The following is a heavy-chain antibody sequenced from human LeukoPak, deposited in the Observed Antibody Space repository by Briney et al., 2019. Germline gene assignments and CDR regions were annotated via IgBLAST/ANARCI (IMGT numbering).Heavy chain of an antibody. CDR2: IYSGGST. D-gene: IGHD2-2*01. J-gene: IGHJ4*02. CDR1: GFTVSSNY. V-gene: IGHV3-53*01. CDR3: ARDKAVVPAAPPDY. Sequence: GGSLRLSCAASGFTVSSNYMSWVRQAPGKGLEWVSVIYSGGSTYYADSVKGRFTISRDNAENTLYLQMNSLRAEDTAVYYCARDKAVVPAAPPDYWGQGTLVTVSS.